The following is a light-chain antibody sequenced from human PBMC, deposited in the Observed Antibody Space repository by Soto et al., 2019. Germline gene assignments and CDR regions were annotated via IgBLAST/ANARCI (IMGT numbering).Light chain of an antibody. J-gene: IGLJ1*01. CDR2: DVN. Sequence: QSVLTQPASVSGSPGQSITISCTGTSSDVGGYNYVSWYQQHPGKAPKLMIYDVNNRPSGVSYRFSGSKSGNTASLTISGLQAEDDADYYCSSYTSSSTLVFGTGTKVTVL. CDR3: SSYTSSSTLV. V-gene: IGLV2-14*03. CDR1: SSDVGGYNY.